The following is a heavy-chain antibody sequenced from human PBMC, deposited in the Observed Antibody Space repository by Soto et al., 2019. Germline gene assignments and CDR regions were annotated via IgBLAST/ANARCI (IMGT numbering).Heavy chain of an antibody. CDR3: ARAGWSAYHTAAFFDF. V-gene: IGHV4-59*01. D-gene: IGHD3-3*01. CDR1: GGSIGRYY. Sequence: SETLSLTCTVSGGSIGRYYWSWIRQPPGKGLEWIGYMSYSGSSNYNPSLKSRVTISADTSRNQFSLKLSSVIAADTAVYYCARAGWSAYHTAAFFDFWGQGALVTVSS. J-gene: IGHJ4*02. CDR2: MSYSGSS.